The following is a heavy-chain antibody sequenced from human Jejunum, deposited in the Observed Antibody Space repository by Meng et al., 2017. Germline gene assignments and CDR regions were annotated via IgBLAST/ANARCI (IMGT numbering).Heavy chain of an antibody. V-gene: IGHV3-23*01. CDR3: ANTYCEGGGWDRNIET. J-gene: IGHJ5*02. D-gene: IGHD2-15*01. CDR1: GFTFSRYV. CDR2: ISEAGSSPT. Sequence: GGSLRLSCAASGFTFSRYVMTWVRQAPGKWLEWVSSISEAGSSPTYYADSVKGRFIISSDDSKNILYLQMNSLRADDTALYYCANTYCEGGGWDRNIETWGQGTLVTVSS.